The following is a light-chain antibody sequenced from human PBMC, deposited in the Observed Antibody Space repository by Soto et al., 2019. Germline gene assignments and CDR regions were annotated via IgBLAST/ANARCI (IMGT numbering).Light chain of an antibody. Sequence: QSVLTQPPSASGSPGQSVTISCTGTSSDIGDSNRVSWYQQHPGKAPELMIYEVTKRPLGVPDRFSGSKSGDTASLTVSGLQAEDEADYYCSSYAGSSNVFGTGTKVTVL. V-gene: IGLV2-8*01. CDR1: SSDIGDSNR. CDR3: SSYAGSSNV. J-gene: IGLJ1*01. CDR2: EVT.